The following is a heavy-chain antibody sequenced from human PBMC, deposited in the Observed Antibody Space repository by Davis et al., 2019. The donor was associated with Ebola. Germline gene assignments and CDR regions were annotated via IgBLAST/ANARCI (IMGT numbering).Heavy chain of an antibody. V-gene: IGHV3-48*03. CDR3: ARARMYYYDSSGYSN. Sequence: GESLKISCAASGFTFSSYEMNWVRQAPGKGLEWVSYISSSGSTIYYADSVKGRFTISRDNAKNSLYLQMNSLRAEDTAVYYCARARMYYYDSSGYSNWGQGTLVTVSS. D-gene: IGHD3-22*01. CDR1: GFTFSSYE. CDR2: ISSSGSTI. J-gene: IGHJ4*02.